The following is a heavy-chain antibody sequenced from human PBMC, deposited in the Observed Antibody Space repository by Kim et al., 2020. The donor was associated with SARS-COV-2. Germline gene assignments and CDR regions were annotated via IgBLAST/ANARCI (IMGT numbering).Heavy chain of an antibody. Sequence: GGSLRLSCAASGFTFSNYWMTWVRQAPGKGLEWVANIKKDGSEKYYVDSVKGRFTISRDNVKNSLYLQMNSLRAEDTAVYYCARDLWVTRGYWGQGTLVTVSS. V-gene: IGHV3-7*01. CDR2: IKKDGSEK. J-gene: IGHJ4*02. CDR1: GFTFSNYW. D-gene: IGHD5-18*01. CDR3: ARDLWVTRGY.